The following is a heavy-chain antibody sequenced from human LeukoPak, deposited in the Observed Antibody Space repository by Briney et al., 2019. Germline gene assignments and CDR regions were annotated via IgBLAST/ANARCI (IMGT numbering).Heavy chain of an antibody. CDR1: GGSFSGYY. Sequence: SETLSLTCAVYGGSFSGYYWSWIRQPPGKGLKWIGEINHSGSANYNPSLKSRVTISVDTSKNQFSLKLSSVTAADTAVYYCARGGGGYCSGGSCYSYYFDYWGQGTLVTVSS. CDR3: ARGGGGYCSGGSCYSYYFDY. J-gene: IGHJ4*02. CDR2: INHSGSA. V-gene: IGHV4-34*01. D-gene: IGHD2-15*01.